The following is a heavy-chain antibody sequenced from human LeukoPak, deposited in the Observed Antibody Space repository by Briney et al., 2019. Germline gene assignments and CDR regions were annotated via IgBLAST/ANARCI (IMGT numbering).Heavy chain of an antibody. CDR3: AKKSLWSGPFDY. Sequence: GGSLRLSCVASGFTLSNYAMNWVRQAPGKGLEWVSIITGSGSFSYYADSVKGRFTLSRDNSKNTLYLQMNSLRAEDTAVYFCAKKSLWSGPFDYWGQGILVTVSS. D-gene: IGHD3-3*01. V-gene: IGHV3-23*01. CDR2: ITGSGSFS. CDR1: GFTLSNYA. J-gene: IGHJ4*02.